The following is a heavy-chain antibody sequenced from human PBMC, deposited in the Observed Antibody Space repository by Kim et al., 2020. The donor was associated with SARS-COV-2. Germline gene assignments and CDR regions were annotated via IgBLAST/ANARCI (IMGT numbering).Heavy chain of an antibody. Sequence: GGSLRLSCAASGFTFSSYAMSWVRQAPGKWLEWVSAISGSGGSTYYADSVKGRFTISRDNSKNTLYLQMNSLRAEDTAVYYCVQMARFNPYCSSTSCPMGVWGKGTPVTVSS. CDR2: ISGSGGST. CDR1: GFTFSSYA. V-gene: IGHV3-23*01. CDR3: VQMARFNPYCSSTSCPMGV. D-gene: IGHD2-2*01. J-gene: IGHJ6*04.